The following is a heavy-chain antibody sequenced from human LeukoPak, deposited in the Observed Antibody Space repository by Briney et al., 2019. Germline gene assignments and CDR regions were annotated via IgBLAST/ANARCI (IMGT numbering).Heavy chain of an antibody. D-gene: IGHD3-10*01. CDR2: ISYDGSNK. J-gene: IGHJ4*02. V-gene: IGHV3-30*18. CDR3: AKEAALLWFGESNFDY. Sequence: SLRLSCAASGFTFSSYGMHWVRQAPGKGLEWVAVISYDGSNKYYADSVKGRFTISRDNSKNTLYLQMNSLRAEDTAVYYCAKEAALLWFGESNFDYWGQGTLVTVSS. CDR1: GFTFSSYG.